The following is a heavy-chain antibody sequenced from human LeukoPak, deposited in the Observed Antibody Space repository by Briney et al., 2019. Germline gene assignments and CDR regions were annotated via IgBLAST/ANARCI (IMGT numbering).Heavy chain of an antibody. D-gene: IGHD3-10*01. Sequence: SQTLSLTCTVSGGSISSGGYYWSWIRQHPGKGLEWIGYIYYSGSTYYNPSLKSRVTISVDRSKNQFSLKLSSVTAADTAVYYCARAGGWPGDYYFDYWGQGTLVTVSS. J-gene: IGHJ4*02. CDR3: ARAGGWPGDYYFDY. CDR1: GGSISSGGYY. CDR2: IYYSGST. V-gene: IGHV4-31*03.